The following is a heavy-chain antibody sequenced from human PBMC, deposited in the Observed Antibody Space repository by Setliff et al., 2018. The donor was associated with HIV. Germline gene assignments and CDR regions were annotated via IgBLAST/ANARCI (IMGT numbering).Heavy chain of an antibody. CDR3: ARGSGAFFGGLGAIDY. Sequence: KPSETLSLTCSVFRGSVNSGDYYWGWIRQRPGKGLEWIGYIYYSGSTYYNPSLKSRLSISVDTSMNQFSLKLTSVTAADTAVYYCARGSGAFFGGLGAIDYWGRGTMVTVSS. CDR2: IYYSGST. D-gene: IGHD3-16*01. V-gene: IGHV4-30-4*01. J-gene: IGHJ4*03. CDR1: RGSVNSGDYY.